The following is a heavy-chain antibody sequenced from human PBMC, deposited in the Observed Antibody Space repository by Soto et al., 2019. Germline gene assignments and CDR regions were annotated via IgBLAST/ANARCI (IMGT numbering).Heavy chain of an antibody. V-gene: IGHV4-59*08. CDR2: IYYSGST. CDR1: GGSLSSYY. D-gene: IGHD3-16*02. CDR3: ARAHMQWGELPLNRLAP. Sequence: SETLSLTCTVSGGSLSSYYWSWIRQPPGKGLEWIGYIYYSGSTNYNPSLKSRVTISVDTSKNQFSLKLSSVTAADTAVYYCARAHMQWGELPLNRLAPWSQGTLDIVSA. J-gene: IGHJ5*02.